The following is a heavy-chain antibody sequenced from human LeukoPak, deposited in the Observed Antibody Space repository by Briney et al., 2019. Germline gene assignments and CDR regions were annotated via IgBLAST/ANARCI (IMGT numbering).Heavy chain of an antibody. D-gene: IGHD5-24*01. V-gene: IGHV1-46*01. J-gene: IGHJ5*02. Sequence: GASVTVSCKASGYTFIIYYMHWVRQAPGQGLEWMGIINPSGGSTSYAQKFQGRVTMTRDTSTSTVYMELSSLRSEDTAVYYCARDSKRGFDPWGQGTLVTVSS. CDR3: ARDSKRGFDP. CDR1: GYTFIIYY. CDR2: INPSGGST.